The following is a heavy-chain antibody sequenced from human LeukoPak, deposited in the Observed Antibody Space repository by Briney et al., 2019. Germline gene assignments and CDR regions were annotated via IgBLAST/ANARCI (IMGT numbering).Heavy chain of an antibody. Sequence: GGSLRLSCAGSGFTFSKYDMHWVRQATGRGLEWVSDITTGGDTHYQGSVKGRFTISRDNAKNSLYLQMNSLRADDTAVYYCARAGVATTGDWYFDLWGRGTLVTVSP. CDR1: GFTFSKYD. J-gene: IGHJ2*01. CDR2: ITTGGDT. V-gene: IGHV3-13*04. CDR3: ARAGVATTGDWYFDL. D-gene: IGHD5-12*01.